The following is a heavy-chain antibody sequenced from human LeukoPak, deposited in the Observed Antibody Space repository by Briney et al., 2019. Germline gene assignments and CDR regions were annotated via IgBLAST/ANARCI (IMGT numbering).Heavy chain of an antibody. D-gene: IGHD1-1*01. V-gene: IGHV3-21*01. Sequence: PGGSLRLSCAASGFTFSSYSMNWVRQAPGKGLEWVSSISSSSSYIYYADSVKGRFTISRDNAKNSLYLQMNSLRAEDTAVYYCAREEKYPAFHLEVSAFDYWGQGTLVTVSS. CDR3: AREEKYPAFHLEVSAFDY. CDR2: ISSSSSYI. CDR1: GFTFSSYS. J-gene: IGHJ4*02.